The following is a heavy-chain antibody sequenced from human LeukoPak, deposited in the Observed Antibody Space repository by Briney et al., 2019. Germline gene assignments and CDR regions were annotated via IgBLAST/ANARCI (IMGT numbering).Heavy chain of an antibody. CDR1: GFTFSSYG. Sequence: GGSLRLSCAASGFTFSSYGMSWVRQAPGKGLEWVSGISGNGGTTYYADSVKGRFTISRDNSKNTLYLQMNSLRAEDTAVYYCAKYMAGTGTGTDYWGQGTLVTVSS. J-gene: IGHJ4*02. CDR3: AKYMAGTGTGTDY. D-gene: IGHD6-19*01. CDR2: ISGNGGTT. V-gene: IGHV3-23*01.